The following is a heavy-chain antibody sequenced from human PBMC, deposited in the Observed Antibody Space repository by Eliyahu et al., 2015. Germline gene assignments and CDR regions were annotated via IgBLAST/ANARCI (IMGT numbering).Heavy chain of an antibody. D-gene: IGHD6-13*01. Sequence: QVQLVQSEAEVTEPRSSVKVSCTVSGGVFSDYAFSWIRQAPGQGPGWMGGIIPISGTTTYAQRFRGRVTITADSSTTTVYMDLSALTSDDTAVYYCARDGAGWYFDVWGRGTLVTVS. CDR3: ARDGAGWYFDV. J-gene: IGHJ2*01. V-gene: IGHV1-69*01. CDR1: GGVFSDYA. CDR2: IIPISGTT.